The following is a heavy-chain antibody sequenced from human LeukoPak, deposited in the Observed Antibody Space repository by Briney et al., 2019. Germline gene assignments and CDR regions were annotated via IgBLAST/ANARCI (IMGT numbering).Heavy chain of an antibody. CDR2: ISNDAFYI. J-gene: IGHJ3*01. CDR1: GFTFSSYT. Sequence: GGSLRVSCAASGFTFSSYTITWVRQAPGKGLEWVSSISNDAFYIHYADSVQGRFTISRDNARNSLYLHMNSLRVGDTAAYYCARAGIYGGGKSYAFDVWGQGTTVIVSS. CDR3: ARAGIYGGGKSYAFDV. D-gene: IGHD4-23*01. V-gene: IGHV3-21*01.